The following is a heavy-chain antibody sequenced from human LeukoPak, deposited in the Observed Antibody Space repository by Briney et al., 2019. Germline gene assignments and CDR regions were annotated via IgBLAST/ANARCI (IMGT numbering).Heavy chain of an antibody. J-gene: IGHJ4*02. CDR1: GGSFSGYY. D-gene: IGHD5/OR15-5a*01. CDR2: INHSGST. V-gene: IGHV4-34*01. CDR3: ARQPSHGYEKCLDY. Sequence: KPSETLSLTCAVYGGSFSGYYWSWIRQPPGKGLEWIGEINHSGSTNYNPSLKSRVTISVDTSKNQFSLKLSSVTAADTAVYYCARQPSHGYEKCLDYWGQGTLVTVSS.